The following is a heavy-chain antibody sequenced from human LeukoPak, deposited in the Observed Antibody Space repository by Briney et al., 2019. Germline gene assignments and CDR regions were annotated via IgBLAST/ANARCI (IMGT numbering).Heavy chain of an antibody. CDR3: ARRLRGYSGNDYVYYFDY. Sequence: GESLKISCKGSGYSFTSYWIGWVRQMPGKGLEWMGIIYPGDSDTRYSPSFQGQVTISVEKSIRTAYLQWSSLKASDTAMYYCARRLRGYSGNDYVYYFDYWGQGTLVTVSS. CDR1: GYSFTSYW. D-gene: IGHD5-12*01. CDR2: IYPGDSDT. J-gene: IGHJ4*02. V-gene: IGHV5-51*01.